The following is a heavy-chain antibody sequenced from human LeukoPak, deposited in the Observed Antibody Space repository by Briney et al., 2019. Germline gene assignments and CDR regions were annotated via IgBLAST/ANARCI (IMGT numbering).Heavy chain of an antibody. CDR1: GFTVSSNY. D-gene: IGHD3-10*01. Sequence: GGSLRLSCAASGFTVSSNYMSWVRQAPGKGLEWVSVIYSGGSTYYADSVKGRFTISRDNSKNTLYLQMNSLRAVDTAVYYCASVGWFGELLYDYWGQGTLVTVSS. V-gene: IGHV3-66*01. CDR3: ASVGWFGELLYDY. CDR2: IYSGGST. J-gene: IGHJ4*02.